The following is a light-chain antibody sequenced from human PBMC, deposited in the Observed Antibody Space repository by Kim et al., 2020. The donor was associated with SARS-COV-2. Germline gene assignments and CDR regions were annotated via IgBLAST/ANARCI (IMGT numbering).Light chain of an antibody. CDR2: DVS. Sequence: GQSITISCTGTSSDVGAYNRVAWYQQPPGTAPKLLIYDVSKRPSGVSNRFSGSKSGNTASLTISGLQAEDEADYYCSSYTYSTTWVFGGGTQLTVL. CDR3: SSYTYSTTWV. J-gene: IGLJ3*02. CDR1: SSDVGAYNR. V-gene: IGLV2-14*04.